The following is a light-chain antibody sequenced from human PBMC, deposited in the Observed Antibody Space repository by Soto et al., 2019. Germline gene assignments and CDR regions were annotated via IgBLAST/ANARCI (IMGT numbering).Light chain of an antibody. CDR2: GAS. V-gene: IGKV3D-7*01. J-gene: IGKJ1*01. Sequence: PGERVTLSCRASQSVSSSYLTWYQQKPGQAPRLLIYGASTRATSIPARFSGSGSGTDFTLAISSLQPEDFAVYYCQQDYNLPWTFGQGTKVEIK. CDR3: QQDYNLPWT. CDR1: QSVSSSY.